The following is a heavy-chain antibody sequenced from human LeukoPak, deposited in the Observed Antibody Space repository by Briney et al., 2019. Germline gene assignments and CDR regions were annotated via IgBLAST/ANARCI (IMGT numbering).Heavy chain of an antibody. J-gene: IGHJ3*02. D-gene: IGHD6-19*01. CDR2: ISKSGDST. CDR1: GFSFSSYA. Sequence: GGSLRLSCAASGFSFSSYAMSWVRQAPGKGLEWVSAISKSGDSTFYADSVKGRFTISRDNSQNTLYVQMNSLRAKDTAVYYCAKDQGYSSAWYSRDGFDMWGQGTMVTVSS. V-gene: IGHV3-23*01. CDR3: AKDQGYSSAWYSRDGFDM.